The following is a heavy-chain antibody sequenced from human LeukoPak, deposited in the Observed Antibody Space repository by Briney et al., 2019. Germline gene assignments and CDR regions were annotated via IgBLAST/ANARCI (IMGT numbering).Heavy chain of an antibody. CDR1: RFTINSNY. J-gene: IGHJ5*02. CDR3: AKGDSGHYYDSSGYLNWFDP. CDR2: ISGSGGNT. V-gene: IGHV3-23*01. D-gene: IGHD3-22*01. Sequence: GGSLRLSCSASRFTINSNYMSWVRQAPGRGLEWVSAISGSGGNTYYADSVKGRFTISRDNSKDTLYLQMNSLRAEDTAVYYCAKGDSGHYYDSSGYLNWFDPWGQGTLVTVSS.